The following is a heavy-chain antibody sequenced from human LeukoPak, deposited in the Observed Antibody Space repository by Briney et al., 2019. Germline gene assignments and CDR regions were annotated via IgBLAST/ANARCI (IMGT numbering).Heavy chain of an antibody. Sequence: GGSLRLSCAASGFTFSSYSMNWVRQAPGKGLEGVSSISRGGDYTYSEDSVKGRFTISRDNAKDSLYLQLNSLRAEDTAVYYCVRDLMAVAGTGFDYWGQGALVTVSS. D-gene: IGHD6-19*01. CDR1: GFTFSSYS. J-gene: IGHJ4*02. CDR3: VRDLMAVAGTGFDY. CDR2: ISRGGDYT. V-gene: IGHV3-21*01.